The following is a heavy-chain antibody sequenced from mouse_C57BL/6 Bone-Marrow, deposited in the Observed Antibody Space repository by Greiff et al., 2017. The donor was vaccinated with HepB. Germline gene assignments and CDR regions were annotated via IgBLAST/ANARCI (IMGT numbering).Heavy chain of an antibody. J-gene: IGHJ1*03. CDR1: GYSITSDY. D-gene: IGHD1-1*01. V-gene: IGHV3-8*01. CDR2: ISYSGST. CDR3: ARYTLSYYGSSWYFDV. Sequence: EVKLQESGPGLAKPSPTLSLTCSVTGYSITSDYWNWIRKFPENKLEYMGYISYSGSTYYNPSLKSRISITRDTSKNQYYLQLNSVTAEDTATYYCARYTLSYYGSSWYFDVWGTGTTVTVSS.